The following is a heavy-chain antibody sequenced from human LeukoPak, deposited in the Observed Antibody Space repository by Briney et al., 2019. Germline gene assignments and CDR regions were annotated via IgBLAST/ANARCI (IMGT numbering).Heavy chain of an antibody. CDR2: IYYSGST. J-gene: IGHJ6*03. CDR1: GGSISSYY. D-gene: IGHD6-13*01. Sequence: SETLSLTCTVSGGSISSYYWSWIRQPPGKGLEWIGYIYYSGSTNYNPSLKSRVTISVDTSKNQFSLKLSSVTAADTAVYYCARVGQQLVYYYYYYYMDVWGKGTTVTVSS. CDR3: ARVGQQLVYYYYYYYMDV. V-gene: IGHV4-59*01.